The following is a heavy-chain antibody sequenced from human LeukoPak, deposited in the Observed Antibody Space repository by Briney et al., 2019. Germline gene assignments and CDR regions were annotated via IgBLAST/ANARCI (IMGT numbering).Heavy chain of an antibody. J-gene: IGHJ6*02. CDR3: AKDLRYCSGTSCYEASGMDV. V-gene: IGHV3-30*18. CDR2: ISYDGSDK. Sequence: PGGSLRLSCAASGFTFSSYGMHWVRQAPGKGLEWVAAISYDGSDKYYADSVKGRFTISKDNSKNTLSLQMNSLRAEGTAVFFCAKDLRYCSGTSCYEASGMDVWGQGTTVTVSS. D-gene: IGHD2-2*01. CDR1: GFTFSSYG.